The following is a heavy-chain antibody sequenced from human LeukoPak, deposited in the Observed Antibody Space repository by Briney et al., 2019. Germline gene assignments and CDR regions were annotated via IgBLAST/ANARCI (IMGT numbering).Heavy chain of an antibody. J-gene: IGHJ4*02. CDR3: AKEHGLEPSPQYFDY. Sequence: GGSLRPSCAASGFTFSSYAMSWVRQAPGKGLEWVSAISGSGGSTYYADSVKGRFTISRDNSKNTLYLQMNSLRAEDTAVYYCAKEHGLEPSPQYFDYWGQGTLVTVSS. D-gene: IGHD1-1*01. CDR1: GFTFSSYA. V-gene: IGHV3-23*01. CDR2: ISGSGGST.